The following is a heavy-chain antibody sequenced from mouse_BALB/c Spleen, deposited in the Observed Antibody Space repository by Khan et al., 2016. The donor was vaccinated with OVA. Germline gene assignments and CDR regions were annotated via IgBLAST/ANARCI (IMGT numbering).Heavy chain of an antibody. CDR2: INTHTGVP. D-gene: IGHD2-10*01. Sequence: QIQLVQSGPELKKPGETVRISCKASGYTFTSAGIQWVQKMPGKGLKWIGWINTHTGVPKYAEDFKGRFAFSLETSVNTAYLQITNLKNEDTAPYFCARCWAAYFTNDGDAMEYWGQGTSVTVSS. J-gene: IGHJ4*01. CDR3: ARCWAAYFTNDGDAMEY. CDR1: GYTFTSAG. V-gene: IGHV9-4*02.